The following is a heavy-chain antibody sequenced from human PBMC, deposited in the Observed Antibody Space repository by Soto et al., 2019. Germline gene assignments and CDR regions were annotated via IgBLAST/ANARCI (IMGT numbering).Heavy chain of an antibody. CDR1: GYAFTSNW. CDR3: ARTAAAGKYYYGMDV. CDR2: IYPRDSDT. J-gene: IGHJ6*02. Sequence: GESLKISCRASGYAFTSNWIAWVRQVPGQGPEWMGSIYPRDSDTRYSPSFQGQVTISADKSISTAYLQWSSLKASDTAMYYCARTAAAGKYYYGMDVWGQGTTVTVSS. D-gene: IGHD6-13*01. V-gene: IGHV5-51*01.